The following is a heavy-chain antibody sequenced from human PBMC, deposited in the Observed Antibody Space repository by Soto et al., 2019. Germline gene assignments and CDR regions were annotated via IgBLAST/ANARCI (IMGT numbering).Heavy chain of an antibody. V-gene: IGHV4-39*01. CDR1: GGSIDSSNYY. Sequence: SEPLSLTCTVSGGSIDSSNYYWGWIRQSPGKGLEWIGSIYYSGSSYYNPSLKSRVTISVDTPKNQFSLKLSSMTAADTAVYYCARHLHCSGVRCYSPNFDYWGHGTLVTVSS. D-gene: IGHD2-15*01. CDR2: IYYSGSS. J-gene: IGHJ4*01. CDR3: ARHLHCSGVRCYSPNFDY.